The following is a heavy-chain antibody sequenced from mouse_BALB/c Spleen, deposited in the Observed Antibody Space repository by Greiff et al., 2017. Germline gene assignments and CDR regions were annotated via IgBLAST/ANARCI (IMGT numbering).Heavy chain of an antibody. J-gene: IGHJ4*01. Sequence: EVKLVESGTVLARPGASVKMSCKASGYSFTSYWMHWVKQRPGQGLEWIGAIYPGNSDTSYNQKFKGKAKLTAVTSASTAYMELSSLTNEDSAVYYCTPYDLYYAMDYWGQGTSVTVSS. CDR2: IYPGNSDT. CDR1: GYSFTSYW. V-gene: IGHV1-5*01. CDR3: TPYDLYYAMDY. D-gene: IGHD2-4*01.